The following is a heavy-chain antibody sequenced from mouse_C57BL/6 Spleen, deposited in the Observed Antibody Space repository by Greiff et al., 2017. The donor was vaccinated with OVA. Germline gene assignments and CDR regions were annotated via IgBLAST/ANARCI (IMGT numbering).Heavy chain of an antibody. CDR2: ISSGSSTT. CDR1: GFTFSDYG. Sequence: EVQLQEPGGGLVKPGGSLKLSCAASGFTFSDYGMHWVRQAPEKGLEWVAYISSGSSTTYYADTVKGRSPISRDNSKTTPFLQMTSLRSEETAMYYCERKNWDDYFDYWGQGTTLTVSS. CDR3: ERKNWDDYFDY. D-gene: IGHD4-1*01. J-gene: IGHJ2*01. V-gene: IGHV5-17*01.